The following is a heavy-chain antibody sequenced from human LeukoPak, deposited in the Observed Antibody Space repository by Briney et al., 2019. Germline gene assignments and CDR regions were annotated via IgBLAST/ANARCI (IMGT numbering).Heavy chain of an antibody. CDR2: INPNSGGT. Sequence: AASVTVSCKTSGYTFTGYYIYWVRQAPGQGLEWMGWINPNSGGTNYAQKFQGRVTMTRDTSITTAYMELSRLSSDDTAVYYCARHPGKVTKDWYFDLWGRGTLVTVSS. CDR1: GYTFTGYY. D-gene: IGHD4-23*01. V-gene: IGHV1-2*02. CDR3: ARHPGKVTKDWYFDL. J-gene: IGHJ2*01.